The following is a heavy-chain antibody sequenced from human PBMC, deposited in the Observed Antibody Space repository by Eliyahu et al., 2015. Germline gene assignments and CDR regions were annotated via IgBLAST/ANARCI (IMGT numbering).Heavy chain of an antibody. Sequence: SGGTCSSYAINWVRQAPGQGLEWMGGIIPIFGTANYAQKFQGRVTITADESTSTAYMELSSLRSEDTAVYYCAREGGYSYGYLDYWGQGTLVTVSS. D-gene: IGHD5-18*01. V-gene: IGHV1-69*01. CDR1: GGTCSSYA. CDR3: AREGGYSYGYLDY. CDR2: IIPIFGTA. J-gene: IGHJ4*02.